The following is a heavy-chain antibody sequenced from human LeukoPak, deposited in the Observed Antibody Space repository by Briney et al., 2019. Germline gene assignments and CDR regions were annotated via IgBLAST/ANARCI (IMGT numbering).Heavy chain of an antibody. V-gene: IGHV4-4*02. CDR2: IYHSGST. CDR3: ARKISAAGSRWFDP. CDR1: GGSISSGNW. Sequence: PSETLSLTCAVSGGSISSGNWWSWVRQPPGKGLEWIGEIYHSGSTNYNQSLKSRVTISVDKSKNQFSLKLSSVTAADTAVYYWARKISAAGSRWFDPWGQGTLVTVSS. J-gene: IGHJ5*02. D-gene: IGHD6-13*01.